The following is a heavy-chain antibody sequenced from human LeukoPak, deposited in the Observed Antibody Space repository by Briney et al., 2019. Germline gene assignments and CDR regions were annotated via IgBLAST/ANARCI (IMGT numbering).Heavy chain of an antibody. V-gene: IGHV3-33*01. Sequence: GGSLRLSCAASGFTFSNYGMHWVRQAPGKGLEWVAVIWYDGSNKNHADSVKGRFIISRDNSRDTLYPHMNSLSAEDTAVYYCARASGQLYPAADYWGQGTLVTVSS. J-gene: IGHJ4*02. CDR3: ARASGQLYPAADY. D-gene: IGHD3-16*02. CDR2: IWYDGSNK. CDR1: GFTFSNYG.